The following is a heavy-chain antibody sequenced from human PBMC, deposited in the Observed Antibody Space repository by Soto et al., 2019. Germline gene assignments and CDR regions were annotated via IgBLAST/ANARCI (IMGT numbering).Heavy chain of an antibody. CDR2: IIPILGIA. V-gene: IGHV1-69*02. J-gene: IGHJ4*02. Sequence: QVQLVQSGAEVKKPGSSVKVSCKASGGTFISYTISWVRQAPGQGLEWMGRIIPILGIANYAQKFQGRVTITADKSTSTAYMELSSLRSEDTAVYYCARQPQDIAAAGDYWGQGTLVTVSS. CDR3: ARQPQDIAAAGDY. CDR1: GGTFISYT. D-gene: IGHD6-13*01.